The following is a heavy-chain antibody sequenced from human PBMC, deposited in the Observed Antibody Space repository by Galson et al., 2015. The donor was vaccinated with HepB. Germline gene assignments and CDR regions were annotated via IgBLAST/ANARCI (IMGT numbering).Heavy chain of an antibody. CDR3: ARGSSSRGKNDYGDPGVY. D-gene: IGHD4-17*01. J-gene: IGHJ4*02. Sequence: SLRLSCAASEFTFSSYWMSWFRQAPGKGLEWVANIKQDGSEKYYADSVKGRFTISRDNAKKSLYLQMNSLRVEDTAVYFCARGSSSRGKNDYGDPGVYWGQGTLVTVSS. CDR1: EFTFSSYW. V-gene: IGHV3-7*01. CDR2: IKQDGSEK.